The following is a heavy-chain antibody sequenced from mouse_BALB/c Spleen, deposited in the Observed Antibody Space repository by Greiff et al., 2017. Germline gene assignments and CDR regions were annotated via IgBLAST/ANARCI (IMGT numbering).Heavy chain of an antibody. CDR2: IDPANGNT. CDR3: ARGGGNWDYFDY. Sequence: EVMLVESGAELVKPGASVKLSCTASGFNIKDTYMHWVKQRPEQGLEWIGRIDPANGNTKYDPKFQGKATITADTSSNTAYLQLSSLTSEDTAVYYCARGGGNWDYFDYWGQGTTLTVFS. CDR1: GFNIKDTY. V-gene: IGHV14-3*02. J-gene: IGHJ2*01. D-gene: IGHD4-1*01.